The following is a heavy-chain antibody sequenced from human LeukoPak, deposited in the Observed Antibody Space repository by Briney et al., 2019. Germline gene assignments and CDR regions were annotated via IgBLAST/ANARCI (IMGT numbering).Heavy chain of an antibody. V-gene: IGHV1-18*01. CDR1: GYTFTSYG. CDR2: ISACNGNT. Sequence: GASVKVSCKASGYTFTSYGISWVRQAPGQGLEWMGWISACNGNTNYAQKLQGRVTMTTDTSTSTAYMELRSLRSDDTAVYYCARIGLNSGYDFYYYYYYMDVWGKGTTVTVSS. D-gene: IGHD5-12*01. CDR3: ARIGLNSGYDFYYYYYYMDV. J-gene: IGHJ6*03.